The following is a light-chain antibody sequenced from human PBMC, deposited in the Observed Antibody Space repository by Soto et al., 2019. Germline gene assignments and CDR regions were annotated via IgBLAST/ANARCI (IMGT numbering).Light chain of an antibody. CDR1: QSISSE. Sequence: EIVMTQSPATLSVSPGERATLSCRASQSISSELAWYQQKPGQPPRLLIYSASTRATGVPARFTGSGSGSEFTLTISGLQSEDFAVYYCQQRSNWPVTFGQGTRLEIK. CDR2: SAS. CDR3: QQRSNWPVT. V-gene: IGKV3-15*01. J-gene: IGKJ5*01.